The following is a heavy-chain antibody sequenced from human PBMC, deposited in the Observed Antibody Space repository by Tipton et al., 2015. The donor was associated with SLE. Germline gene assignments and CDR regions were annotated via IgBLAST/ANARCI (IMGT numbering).Heavy chain of an antibody. CDR1: GGSFSSGDYY. D-gene: IGHD3-10*01. Sequence: TLSLTCTASGGSFSSGDYYWTWIRQPPGKGLEWIGYIYYSGSTYYNPSLKSRVTISIDTSKNQFSLKLNSVTAADTAVYYCARDLGFGESMDVWGKGTTVTVSS. J-gene: IGHJ6*04. CDR2: IYYSGST. V-gene: IGHV4-30-4*01. CDR3: ARDLGFGESMDV.